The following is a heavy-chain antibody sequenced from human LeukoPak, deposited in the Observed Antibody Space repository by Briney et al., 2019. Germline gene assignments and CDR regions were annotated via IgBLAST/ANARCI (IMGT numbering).Heavy chain of an antibody. CDR2: IRYDGSNE. V-gene: IGHV3-30*02. Sequence: GGSLRLSCVASGFTFSSYGIHWVRQAPGKGLEWVAFIRYDGSNEYYADSVEGRFTISRDNSKSTLFLQMNSLRTEDTAVYYCAKDQAHNWNYVRAIDYWGQGTPVTVSS. CDR1: GFTFSSYG. D-gene: IGHD1-7*01. J-gene: IGHJ4*02. CDR3: AKDQAHNWNYVRAIDY.